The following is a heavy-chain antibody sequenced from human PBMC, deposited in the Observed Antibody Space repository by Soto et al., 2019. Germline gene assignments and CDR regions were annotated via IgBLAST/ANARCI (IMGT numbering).Heavy chain of an antibody. Sequence: PSETLSLICSVSGGSIRSFSWSWIRQPPGRGLEWIGYIYNSGSTNYNPSLKSRATISVDTSKNQFSLTLTSVTAADTAVYYCARFHKYSEANWFDPWGQGTLVTVSS. V-gene: IGHV4-4*09. D-gene: IGHD2-15*01. CDR3: ARFHKYSEANWFDP. CDR1: GGSIRSFS. CDR2: IYNSGST. J-gene: IGHJ5*02.